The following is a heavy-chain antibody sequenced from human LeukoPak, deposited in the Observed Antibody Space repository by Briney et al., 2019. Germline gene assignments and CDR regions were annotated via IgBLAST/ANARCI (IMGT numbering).Heavy chain of an antibody. J-gene: IGHJ4*02. CDR3: ARMEGAPYFDY. Sequence: GGSLRLSCAASGFTFSSYSMNWVRQAPGRGLEWVSSISSSSSYIYYADSVKGRFTISRDNAKNSLYLQMNSLRAEDTAVYYCARMEGAPYFDYWGQGTLVTVSS. V-gene: IGHV3-21*01. D-gene: IGHD1-26*01. CDR2: ISSSSSYI. CDR1: GFTFSSYS.